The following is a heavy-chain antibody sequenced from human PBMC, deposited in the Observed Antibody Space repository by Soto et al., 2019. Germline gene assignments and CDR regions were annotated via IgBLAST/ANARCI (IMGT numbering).Heavy chain of an antibody. V-gene: IGHV4-61*05. CDR1: GGSISSSSYY. D-gene: IGHD5-18*01. CDR2: VYYSGST. J-gene: IGHJ4*02. Sequence: PSETLSLTCTVSGGSISSSSYYWGWIRQPPGKGLEWIGYVYYSGSTNYNPSLKSRITISIDMPKNQFSLNLSSVTAADTAVYYCARHTAMVLFDYWGRGTLVTVSS. CDR3: ARHTAMVLFDY.